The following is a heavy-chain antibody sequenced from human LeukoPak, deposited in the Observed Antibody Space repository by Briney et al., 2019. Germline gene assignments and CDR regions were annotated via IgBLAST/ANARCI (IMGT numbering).Heavy chain of an antibody. CDR1: GFTFSDYY. Sequence: PGGSLRLSCAASGFTFSDYYMSWIRQAPGKGLEWVSYISSSGSTIYYADSVKGRFTISRDNAKNSLYLQMNSLRAEDTAVYYCARVSRTHQPRYFDYWGQGTLVTVSS. CDR3: ARVSRTHQPRYFDY. CDR2: ISSSGSTI. V-gene: IGHV3-11*04. J-gene: IGHJ4*02. D-gene: IGHD2-2*01.